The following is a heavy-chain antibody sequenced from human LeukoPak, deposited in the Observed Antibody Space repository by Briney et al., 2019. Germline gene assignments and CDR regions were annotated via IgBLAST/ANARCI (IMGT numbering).Heavy chain of an antibody. J-gene: IGHJ2*01. CDR2: ISSNGGST. D-gene: IGHD6-19*01. CDR3: ARGGAAVAGTLWYFDP. CDR1: GFTFSSYA. Sequence: PGGSLRLSCAASGFTFSSYAMHWVRQAPGKGLEYVSGISSNGGSTYYANSVKGRFTVSRDNSKNTLYLQMGSLRAEDMAVYYCARGGAAVAGTLWYFDPWGRGTLVTVSS. V-gene: IGHV3-64*01.